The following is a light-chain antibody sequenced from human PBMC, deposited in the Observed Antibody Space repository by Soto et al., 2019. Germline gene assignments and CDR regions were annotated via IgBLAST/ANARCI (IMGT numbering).Light chain of an antibody. CDR1: QSISGW. Sequence: IPMTQSPSTLSASVGDSVNITCRASQSISGWLAWYQQKPGKAPKFLIYKASTLQQGVPSRFSGSGFGTEFTLTISGLQPDDFATYYCQQYDHVSPFTFGGGTRVDLK. V-gene: IGKV1-5*03. CDR2: KAS. J-gene: IGKJ4*01. CDR3: QQYDHVSPFT.